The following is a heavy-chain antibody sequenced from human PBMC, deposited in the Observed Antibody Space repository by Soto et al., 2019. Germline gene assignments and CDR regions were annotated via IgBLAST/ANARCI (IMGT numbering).Heavy chain of an antibody. V-gene: IGHV4-39*01. D-gene: IGHD2-2*01. CDR3: ARQLYCSSTSCYLRWFDP. CDR1: GGSISSSSYY. J-gene: IGHJ5*02. CDR2: IYYSGST. Sequence: PSETLSLTCTVSGGSISSSSYYWGWIRQPPGKGLEWIGSIYYSGSTYYNPSLKSRVTISVDTSKNQFSLKLSSVTAADTAVYYCARQLYCSSTSCYLRWFDPWGQGTLVTVSS.